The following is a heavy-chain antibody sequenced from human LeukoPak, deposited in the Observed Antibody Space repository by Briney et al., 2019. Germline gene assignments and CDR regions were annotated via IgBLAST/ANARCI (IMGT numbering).Heavy chain of an antibody. J-gene: IGHJ4*02. CDR1: GFTFSDYY. CDR3: ARVDYEPFYFDY. V-gene: IGHV4-34*01. CDR2: INHSGST. D-gene: IGHD4-17*01. Sequence: PGGSLRLSCAASGFTFSDYYMSWIRQPPGKGLEWIGEINHSGSTNYNPSLKSRVTISVDTSKNQFSLKLSSVTAADTAVYYCARVDYEPFYFDYWGQGTLVTVSS.